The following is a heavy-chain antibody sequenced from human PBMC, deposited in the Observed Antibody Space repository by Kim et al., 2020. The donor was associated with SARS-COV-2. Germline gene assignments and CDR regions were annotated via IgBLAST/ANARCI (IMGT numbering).Heavy chain of an antibody. V-gene: IGHV4-39*01. CDR2: IYYSGST. CDR1: GGSISSSSYY. Sequence: SETLSLTCTVSGGSISSSSYYWGWIRQPPGKGLEWIGSIYYSGSTYYNPSLKSRVTISVDTSKNQFSLKLSSVTAADTAVYYCARHDYGDTEEDLGAFDIWGQGTMVTVSS. J-gene: IGHJ3*02. CDR3: ARHDYGDTEEDLGAFDI. D-gene: IGHD4-17*01.